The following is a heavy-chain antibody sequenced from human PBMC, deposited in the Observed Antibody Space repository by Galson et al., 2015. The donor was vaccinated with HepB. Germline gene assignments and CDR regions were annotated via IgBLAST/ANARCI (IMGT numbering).Heavy chain of an antibody. V-gene: IGHV3-33*08. D-gene: IGHD1-26*01. Sequence: SLRLSCAASGFTFRRYGMHWVRLAPGKGLEWVAFISSGGGRKDYADSVRGRLSISRDDSRDILYLQMNSLRVGDAARYYCARDGSHYDVDYWGQGTLVTVFS. CDR1: GFTFRRYG. CDR2: ISSGGGRK. CDR3: ARDGSHYDVDY. J-gene: IGHJ4*02.